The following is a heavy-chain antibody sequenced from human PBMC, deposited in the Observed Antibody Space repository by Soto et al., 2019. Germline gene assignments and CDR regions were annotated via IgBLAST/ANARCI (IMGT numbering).Heavy chain of an antibody. CDR2: IYYSGST. CDR3: ARHDYGGFGL. Sequence: SETLSLTCAVSGGSISRSSYYWGWIRQPPGKGLEWIGSIYYSGSTYYNPSLKSRVTISVDTSKNQFSLKLSSVTAADTAVYYCARHDYGGFGLWGQGTLVTVSS. J-gene: IGHJ4*02. D-gene: IGHD4-17*01. V-gene: IGHV4-39*01. CDR1: GGSISRSSYY.